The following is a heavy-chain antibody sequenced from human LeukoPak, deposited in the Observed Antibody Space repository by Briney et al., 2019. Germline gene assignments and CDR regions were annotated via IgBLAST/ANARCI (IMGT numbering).Heavy chain of an antibody. Sequence: GGSLRLSCAASGFTFSSYAMSWVRQAPGKGLEWVSAISGSGGSTYYADSVKGRFTISRDNSKNTLYLQMNSLRAEDTAVYYCAKEGTEGRGNIVVVPAAIGGYWGQGTLVTVSS. CDR2: ISGSGGST. J-gene: IGHJ4*02. D-gene: IGHD2-2*02. CDR3: AKEGTEGRGNIVVVPAAIGGY. V-gene: IGHV3-23*01. CDR1: GFTFSSYA.